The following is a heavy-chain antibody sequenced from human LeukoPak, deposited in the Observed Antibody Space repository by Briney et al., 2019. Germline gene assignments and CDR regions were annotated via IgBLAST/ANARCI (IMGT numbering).Heavy chain of an antibody. D-gene: IGHD2-21*02. J-gene: IGHJ5*02. CDR2: INPNSGGT. V-gene: IGHV1-2*06. CDR3: ARAQYCGGDCYSNWFDP. Sequence: ASVKVSCKASGYTLTGYYMHWVRQAPGQGLEWMGRINPNSGGTNYAQKFQGRVTMTRDTSISTAYMELSRLRSDDTAVYYCARAQYCGGDCYSNWFDPWGQGTLVTVSS. CDR1: GYTLTGYY.